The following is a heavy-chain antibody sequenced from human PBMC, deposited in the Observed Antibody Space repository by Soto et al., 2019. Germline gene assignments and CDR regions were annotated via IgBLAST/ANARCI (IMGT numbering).Heavy chain of an antibody. CDR1: GFTFSAFS. CDR2: ISGTSTYV. CDR3: ASAMTMGWSPQGY. J-gene: IGHJ4*02. D-gene: IGHD3-10*01. Sequence: GGSLRLSCTVSGFTFSAFSLNWVRQVPGKGLEWISSISGTSTYVDYADSVKGRFTISRDNTNNSVSLQMGRLRTGDTGLYYCASAMTMGWSPQGYWGQGTPVTVSS. V-gene: IGHV3-21*06.